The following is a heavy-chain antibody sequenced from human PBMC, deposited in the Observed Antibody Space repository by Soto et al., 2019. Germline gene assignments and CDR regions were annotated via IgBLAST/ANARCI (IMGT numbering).Heavy chain of an antibody. CDR2: IYPSGMP. V-gene: IGHV4-30-2*01. Sequence: SEPLSLTFAVSGGSSSDPAYSWSWMRQPPGKGMEWIGYIYPSGMPFYNPSLRSRVTISIDRSNDQFSLNLRSVTAADTAVYSCARARGGLCLSNSWG. J-gene: IGHJ5*01. D-gene: IGHD3-10*01. CDR3: ARARGGLCLSNS. CDR1: GGSSSDPAYS.